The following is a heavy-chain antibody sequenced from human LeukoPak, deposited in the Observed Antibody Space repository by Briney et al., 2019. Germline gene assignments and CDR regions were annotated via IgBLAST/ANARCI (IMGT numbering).Heavy chain of an antibody. V-gene: IGHV4-59*08. J-gene: IGHJ4*02. CDR2: IYYSGST. Sequence: SETLPLTCTVSGGSISSYYWSWIRQPPGKELEWIGCIYYSGSTTHNPSLESRVTISVDTSKNQFSLKLSSVTAADTAVYYCARHRTSGWGLDYWGQGTLVTVSS. CDR3: ARHRTSGWGLDY. D-gene: IGHD6-19*01. CDR1: GGSISSYY.